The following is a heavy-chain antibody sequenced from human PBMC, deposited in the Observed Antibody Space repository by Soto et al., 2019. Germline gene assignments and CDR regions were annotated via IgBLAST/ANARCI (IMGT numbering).Heavy chain of an antibody. CDR3: AKGEISSSYYGMDV. D-gene: IGHD6-13*01. CDR2: ISYDGSNK. Sequence: PGGSLRLSCAASGFIFSNDCINWVRQAPGKGLEWVAVISYDGSNKYYADSVKGRFTISRDNSKNTLYLQMNSLRAEDTAVYYCAKGEISSSYYGMDVWGQGTTVTVSS. V-gene: IGHV3-30*18. J-gene: IGHJ6*02. CDR1: GFIFSNDC.